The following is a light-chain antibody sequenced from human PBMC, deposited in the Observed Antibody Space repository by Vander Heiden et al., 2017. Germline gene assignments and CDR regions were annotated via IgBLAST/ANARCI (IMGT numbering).Light chain of an antibody. CDR1: QSVSSSY. CDR2: GSS. V-gene: IGKV3-20*01. CDR3: QQYGNSPYT. Sequence: EIVLTQSPGTLSLSPGERATLSCRASQSVSSSYLAWYQQKPGQAPRLLIYGSSRRANVPPGRFSCSGSGTDFTLTISRLEPEDFAVYYCQQYGNSPYTFGQGTKLEIK. J-gene: IGKJ2*01.